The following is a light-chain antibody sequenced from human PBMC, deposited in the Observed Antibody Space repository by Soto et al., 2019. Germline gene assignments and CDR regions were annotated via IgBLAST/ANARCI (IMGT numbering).Light chain of an antibody. CDR1: QSVSASY. CDR3: QQYGNSPAIT. J-gene: IGKJ5*01. Sequence: EIVLTQSPGTLSLSPGERATLSCRASQSVSASYLAWYQQKPGQAPRLLIYAASSSATGIPDRFSGSGSGTDFTLTVSRLEPEDFAVYYCQQYGNSPAITFGQGTRLEIK. V-gene: IGKV3-20*01. CDR2: AAS.